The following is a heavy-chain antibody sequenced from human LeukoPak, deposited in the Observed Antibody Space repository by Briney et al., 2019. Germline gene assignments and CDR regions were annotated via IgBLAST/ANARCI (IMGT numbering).Heavy chain of an antibody. D-gene: IGHD3-10*01. Sequence: GGSPRLSCAASGFTFSSYGMHWVRQAPGKGPEWVSSIGTSSGSTYYADSVKGRFTISRDNAKNSLYLQMSSLRAEDTAVYYCARDSGSGRGNYYYGMDVWGQGTTVTVSS. V-gene: IGHV3-21*01. CDR2: IGTSSGST. J-gene: IGHJ6*02. CDR1: GFTFSSYG. CDR3: ARDSGSGRGNYYYGMDV.